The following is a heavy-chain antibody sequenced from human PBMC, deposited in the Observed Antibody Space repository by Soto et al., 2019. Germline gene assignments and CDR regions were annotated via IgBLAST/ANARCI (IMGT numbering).Heavy chain of an antibody. D-gene: IGHD6-13*01. Sequence: SETLSLTCAVCGGSVSGYYWNWIRQPPGKGLEWMGGINHSGRTNYNPSLKSRVTISVDTSKNQFSLKLSSVTAADTAVYYCARGLAAFDYCGQGTLVTVS. J-gene: IGHJ4*02. CDR2: INHSGRT. V-gene: IGHV4-34*01. CDR1: GGSVSGYY. CDR3: ARGLAAFDY.